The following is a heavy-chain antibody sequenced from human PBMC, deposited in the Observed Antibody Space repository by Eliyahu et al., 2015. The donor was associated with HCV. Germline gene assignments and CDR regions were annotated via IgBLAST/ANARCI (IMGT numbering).Heavy chain of an antibody. CDR1: GGSIXTYY. J-gene: IGHJ5*02. CDR3: ASGGGGIAVAGTGGWFDP. CDR2: IHYSGGT. Sequence: QVQLQESGPGLVKPSETLSLTCTVSGGSIXTYYWSWIRQPPGKGLEWIGYIHYSGGTNYNPSLKSRVTISVDTSKNQFSLNLTSATAADTAVYYCASGGGGIAVAGTGGWFDPWGQGTLVTVSS. V-gene: IGHV4-59*01. D-gene: IGHD6-19*01.